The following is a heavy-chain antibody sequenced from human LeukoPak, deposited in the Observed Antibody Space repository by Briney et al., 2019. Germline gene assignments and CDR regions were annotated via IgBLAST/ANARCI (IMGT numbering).Heavy chain of an antibody. D-gene: IGHD2-8*01. V-gene: IGHV4-4*02. CDR2: VSLSGLT. Sequence: SETLSLTCGVSGGSITSTNWWSWVRQPPGQGLEWIGEVSLSGLTNYNPSLSSRVIMALDTSKNHLSLHLTSVTAADTAVYYCSRENGAFSPFGYWGQGYLVTVSS. CDR3: SRENGAFSPFGY. CDR1: GGSITSTNW. J-gene: IGHJ4*02.